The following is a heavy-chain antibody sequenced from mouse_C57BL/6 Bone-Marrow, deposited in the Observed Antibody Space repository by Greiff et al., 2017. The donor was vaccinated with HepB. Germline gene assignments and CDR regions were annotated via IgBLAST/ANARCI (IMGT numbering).Heavy chain of an antibody. J-gene: IGHJ1*03. D-gene: IGHD1-1*01. CDR3: ASGIYYYGSWYFDV. CDR1: GYTFTGYW. CDR2: SLPGSGST. V-gene: IGHV1-9*01. Sequence: VQLQQSGAELMKPGASVKLSCKATGYTFTGYWIEWVKQRPGHGLEWIGESLPGSGSTNCSEKFKGKATFTADTSSNLAYMQLSSLTTEDSAIYYFASGIYYYGSWYFDVWCTGASVTVSS.